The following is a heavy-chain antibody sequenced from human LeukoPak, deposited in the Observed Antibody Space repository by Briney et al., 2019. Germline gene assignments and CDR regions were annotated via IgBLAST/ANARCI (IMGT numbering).Heavy chain of an antibody. CDR1: GFTFSDCA. CDR3: ARIVAGGAFDI. CDR2: FYSGGST. Sequence: PGGSLRLSCAASGFTFSDCALSWVRQAPGKGVEWVSVFYSGGSTYYADPVKGRFTISRDNSKNTLYLQMNSLGAEDTAVYYCARIVAGGAFDIWGQGTMVTVSS. J-gene: IGHJ3*02. V-gene: IGHV3-66*01. D-gene: IGHD1-26*01.